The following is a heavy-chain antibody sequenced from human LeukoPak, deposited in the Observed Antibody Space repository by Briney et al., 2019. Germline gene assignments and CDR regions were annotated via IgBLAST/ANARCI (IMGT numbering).Heavy chain of an antibody. J-gene: IGHJ5*02. CDR3: ATGLWGT. CDR2: FDPEDGET. V-gene: IGHV1-24*01. CDR1: GYTLTELS. D-gene: IGHD7-27*01. Sequence: ASVRVSCKXSGYTLTELSMHWVRQAPRKGLEWMGGFDPEDGETIYAQKFQGRVTMTEDTSTDTAYMELSSLRSEDTAVYYCATGLWGTWGQGTLVTVSS.